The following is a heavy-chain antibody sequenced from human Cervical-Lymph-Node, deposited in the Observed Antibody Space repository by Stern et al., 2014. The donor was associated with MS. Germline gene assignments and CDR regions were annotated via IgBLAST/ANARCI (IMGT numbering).Heavy chain of an antibody. V-gene: IGHV4-59*01. CDR1: GGSISSYY. CDR3: ARATSSTSRLGY. J-gene: IGHJ4*02. D-gene: IGHD5/OR15-5a*01. CDR2: IYYSGST. Sequence: QVQLVQSGPGLVKPSETLSLTCTVSGGSISSYYWSWIRQPPGKGLEWIGYIYYSGSTNYNPSLTSRVTISVDTSKNQFSLKLSSVTAADTAVYYCARATSSTSRLGYWGQGTLVTVSS.